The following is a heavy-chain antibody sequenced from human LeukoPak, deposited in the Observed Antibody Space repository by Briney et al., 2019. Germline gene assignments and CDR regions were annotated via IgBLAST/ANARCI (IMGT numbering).Heavy chain of an antibody. CDR3: ARGVSLITIFGVVIEYYFDY. D-gene: IGHD3-3*01. CDR2: INHSGST. V-gene: IGHV4-39*01. CDR1: GGSIRSSYYY. Sequence: SETLSLTCTVSGGSIRSSYYYWSWIRQPPGKGLEWIGEINHSGSTNYNPSLKSRVTISVDTSKNQFSLKLSSVTAADTAVYYCARGVSLITIFGVVIEYYFDYWGQGTLVTVSS. J-gene: IGHJ4*02.